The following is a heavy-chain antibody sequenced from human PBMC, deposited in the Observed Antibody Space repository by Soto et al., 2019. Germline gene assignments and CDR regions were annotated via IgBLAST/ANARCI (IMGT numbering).Heavy chain of an antibody. D-gene: IGHD6-19*01. V-gene: IGHV1-69*13. CDR3: AREFSSGWFPYYYYGMDV. Sequence: SVKVSCKASGGTFSSYAISWVRQAPGQGLEWMGGIIPIFGTANYAQKFQGRVTITADESTSTAYMELSSLRSEDTAVYYCAREFSSGWFPYYYYGMDVWGQGTTVTVSS. CDR2: IIPIFGTA. J-gene: IGHJ6*02. CDR1: GGTFSSYA.